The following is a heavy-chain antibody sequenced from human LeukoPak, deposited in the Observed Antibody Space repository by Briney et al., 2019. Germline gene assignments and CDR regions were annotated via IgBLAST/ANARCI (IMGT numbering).Heavy chain of an antibody. CDR3: ATRIMITFGGVIVYYYFDY. V-gene: IGHV3-15*01. CDR1: GFTFSNAW. CDR2: IKSQIDVGTT. J-gene: IGHJ4*02. Sequence: VGSLRLSCAASGFTFSNAWMSWVREAPGKGLEWVGRIKSQIDVGTTDYAAPVKGRFTISRDDSKDTVYLQMNSLKTEDTAVYYCATRIMITFGGVIVYYYFDYWGQGTLVTVSS. D-gene: IGHD3-16*02.